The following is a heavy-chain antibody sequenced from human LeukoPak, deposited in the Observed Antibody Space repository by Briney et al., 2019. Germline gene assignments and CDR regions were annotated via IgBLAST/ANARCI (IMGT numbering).Heavy chain of an antibody. CDR2: INHSGST. J-gene: IGHJ3*02. CDR1: GGSFSGYY. D-gene: IGHD1-1*01. CDR3: ARRFNSGNDDVFDI. Sequence: SETLSLTCAVYGGSFSGYYWSWIRQPPGKGLEWIGEINHSGSTNYNPSLKSRVTISVDTSKNQFSLKLNSLTAADTAVYYCARRFNSGNDDVFDIWGQGTMVAVSS. V-gene: IGHV4-34*01.